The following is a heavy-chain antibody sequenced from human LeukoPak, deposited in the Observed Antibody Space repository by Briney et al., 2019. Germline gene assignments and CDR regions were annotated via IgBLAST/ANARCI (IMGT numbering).Heavy chain of an antibody. Sequence: QPGGSLRLSCAASGFTFSSYAMSWVRQAPGKGLEWVSGTSGSGGSTYYAGSVKGRFTISRDNSKNTLYLQMSSLRVEDTAVYYCAKNGGSQCYSHLDSWGQGTLVTVSS. CDR1: GFTFSSYA. D-gene: IGHD2-15*01. CDR3: AKNGGSQCYSHLDS. J-gene: IGHJ4*02. CDR2: TSGSGGST. V-gene: IGHV3-23*01.